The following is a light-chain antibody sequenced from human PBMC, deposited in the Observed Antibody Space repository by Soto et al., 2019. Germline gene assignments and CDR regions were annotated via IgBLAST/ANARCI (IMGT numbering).Light chain of an antibody. CDR2: DAS. CDR3: QQRSNWPTT. V-gene: IGKV3-11*01. CDR1: QSVSSY. J-gene: IGKJ3*01. Sequence: EIVLTQSPATLSLSPGERATLSCRASQSVSSYLAWYQQKPGQAPRLIIDDASNRATGIPARFSGSGSGTDFTLTISSLEPEDFAVYYCQQRSNWPTTFGPGTKVDIK.